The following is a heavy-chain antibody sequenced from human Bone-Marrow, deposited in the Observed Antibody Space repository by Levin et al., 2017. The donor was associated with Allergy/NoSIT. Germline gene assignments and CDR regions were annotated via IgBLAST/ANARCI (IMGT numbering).Heavy chain of an antibody. J-gene: IGHJ3*01. CDR3: VKDFYETSGYYNGAFDV. Sequence: GESLKISCAASGFAFNKCSMNWVRQAPGRGLEWVSVISSGSTYKDYADSVEGRFTISRDNAKNLLYLEMNTLTDDDTAIYYCVKDFYETSGYYNGAFDVWGQGTAVTVSS. CDR1: GFAFNKCS. CDR2: ISSGSTYK. V-gene: IGHV3-21*06. D-gene: IGHD3-22*01.